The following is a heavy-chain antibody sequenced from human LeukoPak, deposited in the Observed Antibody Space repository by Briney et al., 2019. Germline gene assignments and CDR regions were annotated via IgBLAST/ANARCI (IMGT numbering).Heavy chain of an antibody. CDR3: ARDKIGGSMAGSNFDY. CDR2: IRYDGSNK. V-gene: IGHV3-30*02. J-gene: IGHJ4*02. Sequence: GGSLRLSCAASGFNFSSYGMHWVRQAPGKGLEWVAFIRYDGSNKYYADSVKGRFTISRDNSKNTLYLQMNSLRAEDTAVYYCARDKIGGSMAGSNFDYWGQGTLVTVSS. D-gene: IGHD6-19*01. CDR1: GFNFSSYG.